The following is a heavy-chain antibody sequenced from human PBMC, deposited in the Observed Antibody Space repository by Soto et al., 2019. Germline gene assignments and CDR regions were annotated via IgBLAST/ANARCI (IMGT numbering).Heavy chain of an antibody. Sequence: SETLSLTCTVSGGSISSYYWSWIRQPAGKGLEWIGRIYTSGSTNYNPSLKSRVTMSVDTSKNQFSLKLSSVTAADTAVYYCARDRTSSGWYGGYYFDYWGQGTLVTVSS. J-gene: IGHJ4*02. V-gene: IGHV4-4*07. D-gene: IGHD6-19*01. CDR3: ARDRTSSGWYGGYYFDY. CDR2: IYTSGST. CDR1: GGSISSYY.